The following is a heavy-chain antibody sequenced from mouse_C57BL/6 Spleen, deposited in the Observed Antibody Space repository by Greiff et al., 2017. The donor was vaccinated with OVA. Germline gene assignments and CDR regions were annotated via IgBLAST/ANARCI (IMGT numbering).Heavy chain of an antibody. Sequence: EVQLVESGPELVKPGASVKISCKASGYSFTGYYMNWVKQSPDKSLEWIGEINPSTGGTTYNQKFKAKATLTVDKSSSTAYMQLKSLTSEDSAVYYCARLDDSHFDYWGQGTTLTVSS. CDR3: ARLDDSHFDY. V-gene: IGHV1-42*01. D-gene: IGHD2-4*01. CDR1: GYSFTGYY. J-gene: IGHJ2*01. CDR2: INPSTGGT.